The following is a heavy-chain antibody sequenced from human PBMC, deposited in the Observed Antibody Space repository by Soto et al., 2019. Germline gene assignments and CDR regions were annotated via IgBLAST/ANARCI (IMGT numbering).Heavy chain of an antibody. D-gene: IGHD6-13*01. V-gene: IGHV4-38-2*01. CDR3: ETGYRRSWDNCFDT. CDR1: GYSISSGYY. J-gene: IGHJ5*02. Sequence: PSETLSLTCAVSGYSISSGYYWGWIRQPPGKGLEWIGSIYHSGSTYCNPSLKSRVTISVDTSKNQFSLKLSSVTAADTAVYYCETGYRRSWDNCFDTWGQGTLVTVSS. CDR2: IYHSGST.